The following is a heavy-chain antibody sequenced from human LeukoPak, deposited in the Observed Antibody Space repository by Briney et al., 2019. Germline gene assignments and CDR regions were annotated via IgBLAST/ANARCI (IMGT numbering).Heavy chain of an antibody. V-gene: IGHV3-23*01. D-gene: IGHD3-22*01. CDR2: ISDSGAST. Sequence: GGSLRLSCAASGFTFSTYGMRWVRQAPGKGLEWVSGISDSGASTYYADSVKGRFTISRDNSKNTLYLQMNSLRAEDTALYYCARDLRVVITGSFDSWGQGTLVTVSS. CDR1: GFTFSTYG. CDR3: ARDLRVVITGSFDS. J-gene: IGHJ4*02.